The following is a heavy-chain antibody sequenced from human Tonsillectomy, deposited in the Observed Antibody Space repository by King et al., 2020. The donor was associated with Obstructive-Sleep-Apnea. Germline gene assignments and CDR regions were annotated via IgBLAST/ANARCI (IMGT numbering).Heavy chain of an antibody. D-gene: IGHD3-3*01. CDR1: GFSLSTSGLS. CDR3: ALGLRVVPWVYYFDS. V-gene: IGHV2-5*02. J-gene: IGHJ4*02. CDR2: IYWDDDK. Sequence: ITLKESGPTLVKPTQTLTLTCSFSGFSLSTSGLSVGWIRQPPGQALEWLALIYWDDDKSYSPSLKSRLTITKDTSKNQVVLTMTNMDPVDTATYYCALGLRVVPWVYYFDSWGQGTLIRVSS.